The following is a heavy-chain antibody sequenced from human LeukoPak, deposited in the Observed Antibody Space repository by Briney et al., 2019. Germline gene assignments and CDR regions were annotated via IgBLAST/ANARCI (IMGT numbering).Heavy chain of an antibody. CDR1: GGSISSYY. J-gene: IGHJ4*02. CDR3: ARGVYIAAAQYAY. CDR2: IYYSVTT. Sequence: TSETLSLTCTVSGGSISSYYWSWIRQPPGKGLEWIGYIYYSVTTNYNPSLKSRVTISVDTSKNQFSLKLSSVTAADTAVYYCARGVYIAAAQYAYWGQGTLVTVSS. V-gene: IGHV4-59*01. D-gene: IGHD6-13*01.